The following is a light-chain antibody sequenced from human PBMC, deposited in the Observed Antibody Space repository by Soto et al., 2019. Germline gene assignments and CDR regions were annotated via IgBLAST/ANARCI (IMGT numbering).Light chain of an antibody. CDR3: QQYGSSPIT. Sequence: EIVLTQSPATLSLSTGERATLSCRASQSVSSYLAWYQQKPGQAPRLLIYGASSRATGIPDRFSGSGSGTDFTLTISRLEPEDFAVYYCQQYGSSPITFGQGTRLEI. V-gene: IGKV3-20*01. J-gene: IGKJ5*01. CDR2: GAS. CDR1: QSVSSY.